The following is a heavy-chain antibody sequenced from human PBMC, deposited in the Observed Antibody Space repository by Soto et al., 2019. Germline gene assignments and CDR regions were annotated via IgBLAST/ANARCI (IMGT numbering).Heavy chain of an antibody. V-gene: IGHV4-34*01. CDR3: ARVSVDTVGSSVFCEY. CDR1: GGSFSAYY. CDR2: RTQSGGT. J-gene: IGHJ4*02. Sequence: SSETLSLTCAVYGGSFSAYYWSWIRQPPGKGLEWIGERTQSGGTSYNPSVKIRVYLSVHRSKIQFSLQLTSVSAADRVVDYCARVSVDTVGSSVFCEYLGQGSTVTGSS. D-gene: IGHD2-2*01.